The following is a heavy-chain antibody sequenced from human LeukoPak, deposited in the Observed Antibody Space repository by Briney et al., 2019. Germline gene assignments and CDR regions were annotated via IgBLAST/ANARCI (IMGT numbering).Heavy chain of an antibody. CDR2: ISGSSSYI. CDR3: ARSGIKMVRGVIIKSPYHMDV. D-gene: IGHD3-10*01. Sequence: GGSLRLSCAASGLTFSTYNMNWVRQAPGKGLEWVSSISGSSSYIYYADSVRGRFTISRDDAKNSLSLQMNSLRAEDTAVYYCARSGIKMVRGVIIKSPYHMDVWGKGTTVTVSS. CDR1: GLTFSTYN. J-gene: IGHJ6*03. V-gene: IGHV3-21*01.